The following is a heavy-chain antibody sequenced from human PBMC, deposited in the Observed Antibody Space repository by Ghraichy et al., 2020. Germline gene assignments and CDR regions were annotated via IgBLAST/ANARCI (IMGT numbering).Heavy chain of an antibody. J-gene: IGHJ4*02. CDR2: INHSGST. V-gene: IGHV4-34*01. CDR3: ARVYSSSWYGRLCLFDY. CDR1: GGSFSGYY. D-gene: IGHD6-13*01. Sequence: SETLSLTCAVYGGSFSGYYWSWIRQPPGKGLEWIGEINHSGSTNYNPSLKSRVTISVDTSKNQFSLKLSSVTAADTAVYYCARVYSSSWYGRLCLFDYWGQGTLVTVSS.